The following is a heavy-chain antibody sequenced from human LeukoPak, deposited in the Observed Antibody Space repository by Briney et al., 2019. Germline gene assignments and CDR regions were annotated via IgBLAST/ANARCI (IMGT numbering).Heavy chain of an antibody. Sequence: GGSLRLSCAASGFTFSNYAMIWVRQAPGKGLEWVPAISGSGGSTYYADSVKGRFTISRDNSKNTLYLQMNSLRAEDTAVYYCAKDWTTVNYYYGMDVWGQGTTVTVSS. CDR3: AKDWTTVNYYYGMDV. CDR2: ISGSGGST. CDR1: GFTFSNYA. D-gene: IGHD4-17*01. J-gene: IGHJ6*02. V-gene: IGHV3-23*01.